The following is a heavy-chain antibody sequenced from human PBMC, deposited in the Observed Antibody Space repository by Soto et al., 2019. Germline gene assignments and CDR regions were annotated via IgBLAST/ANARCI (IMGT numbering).Heavy chain of an antibody. CDR3: ASPRELGYSYFYFYTLDV. CDR2: IHLNSGGT. Sequence: ASVKVSCKASGYTFTGYYVHWVRQAPGHGLEWLGWIHLNSGGTNYAQSFQGRVTMTRDMSVSTVYMDMTGLSSDDTAVYYCASPRELGYSYFYFYTLDVWGQGTTVTVSS. V-gene: IGHV1-2*02. D-gene: IGHD2-21*01. CDR1: GYTFTGYY. J-gene: IGHJ6*02.